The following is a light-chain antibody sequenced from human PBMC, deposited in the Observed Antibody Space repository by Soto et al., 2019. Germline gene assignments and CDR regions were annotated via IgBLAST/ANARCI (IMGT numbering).Light chain of an antibody. J-gene: IGKJ1*01. CDR1: QSVSSSY. V-gene: IGKV3-20*01. CDR2: GAS. Sequence: IVLTQSPCTLSLSTGERATLSCRASQSVSSSYLAWYQQKPGQAPRLLIYGASSRATGIPDRFSGSGSGTDFTLIISRLEPEDFVVYYCQQYNNWPWTFGPGTKVDIK. CDR3: QQYNNWPWT.